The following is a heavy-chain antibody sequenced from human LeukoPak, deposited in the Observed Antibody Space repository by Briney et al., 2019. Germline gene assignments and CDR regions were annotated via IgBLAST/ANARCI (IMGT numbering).Heavy chain of an antibody. CDR3: ARRAYSTTWSYFDY. D-gene: IGHD6-13*01. CDR2: IYYSGST. CDR1: GGSISSYY. V-gene: IGHV4-59*08. J-gene: IGHJ4*02. Sequence: SETRSLTCTVSGGSISSYYWSWIRQPPGKGLEWIGYIYYSGSTNYNPSLKSRVTISVDTSKNQFSLKLSSVTAADTAVYYCARRAYSTTWSYFDYWGQGTLVTVSS.